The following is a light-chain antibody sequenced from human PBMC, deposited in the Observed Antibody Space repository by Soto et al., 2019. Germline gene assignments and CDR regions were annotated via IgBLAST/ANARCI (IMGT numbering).Light chain of an antibody. J-gene: IGKJ4*01. CDR2: GAS. V-gene: IGKV3-11*01. CDR1: QSVSTY. CDR3: QQRSNLLT. Sequence: EIVLTQSPVTLSLSPGERATLSCRASQSVSTYLAWYQQKPGQAPRLLIYGASNRATGIPARFSGSGSGTDFTLTISSLEPEDFAVYYCQQRSNLLTFGGGTKVEIK.